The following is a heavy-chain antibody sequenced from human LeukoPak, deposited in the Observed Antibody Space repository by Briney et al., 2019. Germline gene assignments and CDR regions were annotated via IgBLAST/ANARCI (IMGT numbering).Heavy chain of an antibody. CDR1: GFNVSSNY. CDR2: IYTGGQT. J-gene: IGHJ4*02. CDR3: ARNYGLGSYYNVGFAY. V-gene: IGHV3-53*01. D-gene: IGHD3-10*01. Sequence: PGGSLRLSCAVSGFNVSSNYMTWVRQAPGKGLECDSVIYTGGQTYYAEPVKGRFTISRENSKNTLYLQMNSLRAEDTAVYYCARNYGLGSYYNVGFAYWGQGTLVTVSS.